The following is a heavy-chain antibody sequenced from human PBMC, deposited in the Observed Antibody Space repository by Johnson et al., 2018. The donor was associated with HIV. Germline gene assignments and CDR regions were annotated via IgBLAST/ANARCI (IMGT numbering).Heavy chain of an antibody. D-gene: IGHD6-19*01. J-gene: IGHJ3*02. CDR1: GFTFSSYA. CDR3: ARVHPISSGWYIGAFDS. Sequence: QVQLVESGGGVVQPGRSLRLSCAASGFTFSSYAMHWVRQAPAKGLEWVAVISYDGSDKDYADSVKGRFTISRDNAKNTLYLQMNSLRAEDTAVYYCARVHPISSGWYIGAFDSWGQGTMVTVS. V-gene: IGHV3-30*04. CDR2: ISYDGSDK.